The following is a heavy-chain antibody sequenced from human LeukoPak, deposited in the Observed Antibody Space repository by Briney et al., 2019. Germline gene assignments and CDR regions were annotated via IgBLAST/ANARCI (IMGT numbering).Heavy chain of an antibody. CDR1: GFTFNNCA. CDR3: AKGGTGLRYYYSMDV. V-gene: IGHV3-23*01. Sequence: GGSLRLSCAASGFTFNNCAMTWVRQAPGKGLEWVSAISDSGGGTYYADSVKGRFTISRDNSQNTLYLQMSSLRAEDTAVYYCAKGGTGLRYYYSMDVWGKGTTVTVSS. CDR2: ISDSGGGT. J-gene: IGHJ6*03. D-gene: IGHD1-1*01.